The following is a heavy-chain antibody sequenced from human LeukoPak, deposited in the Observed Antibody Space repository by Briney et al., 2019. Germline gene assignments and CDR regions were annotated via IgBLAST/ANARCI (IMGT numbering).Heavy chain of an antibody. D-gene: IGHD3-3*01. Sequence: ASVKLSCNASGYTFTSYDINWVREATGQGLEWMGWINPNSGNTGYAQKFKGRVPMTRNTSISTDYMELSSLRSEDTAVYYCARGPYTYDFWNGYLVDYYYGMDVWGQGTTVTVSS. CDR2: INPNSGNT. CDR3: ARGPYTYDFWNGYLVDYYYGMDV. CDR1: GYTFTSYD. V-gene: IGHV1-8*01. J-gene: IGHJ6*02.